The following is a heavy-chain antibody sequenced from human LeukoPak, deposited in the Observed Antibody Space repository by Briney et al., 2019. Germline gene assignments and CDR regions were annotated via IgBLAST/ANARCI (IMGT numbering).Heavy chain of an antibody. CDR3: TTVGGPYYDFWSGYYLDY. CDR1: GFTFSNAW. J-gene: IGHJ4*02. D-gene: IGHD3-3*01. V-gene: IGHV3-15*01. Sequence: GGSLRLSCAASGFTFSNAWMSWVRQALGKVLEWFGRIKSKTDGGTTDYAAPVKGRFTISRDDSKNTLYLQMNSLKTEDTAVYYCTTVGGPYYDFWSGYYLDYWGQGTLVTVSS. CDR2: IKSKTDGGTT.